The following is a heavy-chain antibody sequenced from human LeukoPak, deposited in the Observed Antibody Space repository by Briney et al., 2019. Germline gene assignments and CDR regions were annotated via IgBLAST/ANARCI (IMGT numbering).Heavy chain of an antibody. CDR1: GGSFSGYH. Sequence: SETLSLTCAVYGGSFSGYHWSWIRQPPGKGLEWIGEINHSGSTNYNPSLKSRVTISVDTSKNQFSLKLSSVTAADTAVYYCARGRLRYFDWLPPHIYPKYYFDYWGQGTLVTVSS. CDR2: INHSGST. D-gene: IGHD3-9*01. J-gene: IGHJ4*02. CDR3: ARGRLRYFDWLPPHIYPKYYFDY. V-gene: IGHV4-34*01.